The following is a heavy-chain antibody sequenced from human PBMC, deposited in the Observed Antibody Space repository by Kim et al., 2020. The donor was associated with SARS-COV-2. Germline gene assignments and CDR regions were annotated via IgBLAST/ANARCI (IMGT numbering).Heavy chain of an antibody. V-gene: IGHV1-2*02. CDR1: GDTLTGYY. D-gene: IGHD1-1*01. CDR3: AVGWVSYMLDY. J-gene: IGHJ4*02. Sequence: GESLKISCRPYGDTLTGYYVHWVRQAPGQGLQWMGRINPNGGGTHIARPFQGRVSLTIDKSADTARMELPRLQSGDSAMYFCAVGWVSYMLDYWGQGSQVTVSS. CDR2: INPNGGGT.